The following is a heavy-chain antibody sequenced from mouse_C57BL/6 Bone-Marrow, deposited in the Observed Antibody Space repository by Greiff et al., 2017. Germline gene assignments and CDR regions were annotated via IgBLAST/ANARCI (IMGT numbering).Heavy chain of an antibody. Sequence: QVQLKESGPGLVQPSQSLSITCTVSGFSLTSYGVHWVRQSPGKGLEWLGVIWSGGSRDYNAAFISRLSISKDNSKSQVFFKMNSLQADDTAIYYCARNSRQGGFAYWGQGTLVTVSA. CDR2: IWSGGSR. J-gene: IGHJ3*01. V-gene: IGHV2-2*01. CDR1: GFSLTSYG. D-gene: IGHD3-2*01. CDR3: ARNSRQGGFAY.